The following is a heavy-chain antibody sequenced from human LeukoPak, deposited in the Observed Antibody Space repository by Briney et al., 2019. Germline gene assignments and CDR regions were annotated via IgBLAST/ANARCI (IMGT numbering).Heavy chain of an antibody. Sequence: SGFTFSSXXXXXVXXXPGXXXXXXSYISSSSSTIYYADSVKGRFTISRDNAKNSLYLQMNSLRAEDTAVYYCARAIVGVTHLDYWGQGALVTVSS. CDR3: ARAIVGVTHLDY. CDR2: ISSSSSTI. CDR1: GFTFSSXX. D-gene: IGHD1-26*01. J-gene: IGHJ4*02. V-gene: IGHV3-48*04.